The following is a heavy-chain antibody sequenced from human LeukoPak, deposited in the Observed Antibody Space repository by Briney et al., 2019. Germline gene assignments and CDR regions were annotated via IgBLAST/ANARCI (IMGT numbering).Heavy chain of an antibody. J-gene: IGHJ4*02. D-gene: IGHD5-12*01. V-gene: IGHV1-8*01. CDR3: ASYNGYAK. CDR2: VSPNSGDS. Sequence: ASVKVSCKTSGYTFTSYDINWLRQATGQGPEWMGRVSPNSGDSDYAQKFQGRVTKTRDTSISTAYMELSSLTYEDTAVYYCASYNGYAKWGQGTLVTVSS. CDR1: GYTFTSYD.